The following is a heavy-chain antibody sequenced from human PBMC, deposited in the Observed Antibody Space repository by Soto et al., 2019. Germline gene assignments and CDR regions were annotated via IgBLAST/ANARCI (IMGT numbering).Heavy chain of an antibody. CDR3: ARGRVRFLEWLLKGPLYYMDV. J-gene: IGHJ6*03. Sequence: ETLSLTCAVYGGSFSGYYWSWIRQPPGKGLEWIGEINHSGSTNYNPSLKSRVTISVDTSKNQFSLKLSSVTAADTAVYYCARGRVRFLEWLLKGPLYYMDVWGKGTTVTVSS. D-gene: IGHD3-3*01. CDR1: GGSFSGYY. V-gene: IGHV4-34*01. CDR2: INHSGST.